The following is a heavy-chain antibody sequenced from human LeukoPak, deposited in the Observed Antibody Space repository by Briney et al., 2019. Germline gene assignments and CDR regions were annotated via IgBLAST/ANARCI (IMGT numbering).Heavy chain of an antibody. Sequence: GRSLRLSCAASGFSFSTYAMHWVRQAPGKGLEWVAVISYDGTNKYYADSVRGRFTISRDSSKNTLYLQMSSLRVEDTAVYYCARDYCSSTSCHFNYWGQGTLVTVSS. CDR2: ISYDGTNK. CDR1: GFSFSTYA. CDR3: ARDYCSSTSCHFNY. D-gene: IGHD2-2*01. V-gene: IGHV3-30-3*01. J-gene: IGHJ4*02.